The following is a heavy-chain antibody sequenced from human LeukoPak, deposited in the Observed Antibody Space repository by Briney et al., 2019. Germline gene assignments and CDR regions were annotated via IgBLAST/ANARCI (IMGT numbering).Heavy chain of an antibody. Sequence: GGSLRLSCAVSGITLSNYGMSWVRQAPGKGLEWFAGISDSGGRTNYADSVKGRFTISRDNPKNTLYLQMNSLRAEDTAVYFCAKRGVVIRVILVGFHKEAYYFDSWGQGALVTVSS. CDR2: ISDSGGRT. CDR1: GITLSNYG. D-gene: IGHD3-22*01. CDR3: AKRGVVIRVILVGFHKEAYYFDS. V-gene: IGHV3-23*01. J-gene: IGHJ4*02.